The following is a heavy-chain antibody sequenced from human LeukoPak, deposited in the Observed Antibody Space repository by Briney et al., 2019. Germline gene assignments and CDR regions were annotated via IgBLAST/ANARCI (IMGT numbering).Heavy chain of an antibody. V-gene: IGHV3-23*01. CDR1: GFTFSSYA. CDR2: MSGSGGST. CDR3: AKDRRYYDFWSGPSNDAFNI. J-gene: IGHJ3*02. Sequence: GGSLRLSCAASGFTFSSYAMSWVRQAPGKGLEWVSAMSGSGGSTYYADSVKGRFTISRDNSENTLYLQMNSLRAEDTAVYYCAKDRRYYDFWSGPSNDAFNIWGQGTMVTVSS. D-gene: IGHD3-3*01.